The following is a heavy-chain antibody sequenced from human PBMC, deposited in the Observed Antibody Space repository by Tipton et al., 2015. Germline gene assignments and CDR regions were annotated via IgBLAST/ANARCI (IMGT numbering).Heavy chain of an antibody. Sequence: TLSLTCTVSGDSISRYYWNWIRQPPGKGLEWLGFFYHSGSTSYNPSLKSRVTISVDTSKTQFSLKMSSVTASDTAVYYCARARGRHGGLFDSWGQGILVTVSS. J-gene: IGHJ4*02. V-gene: IGHV4-59*01. D-gene: IGHD4-23*01. CDR3: ARARGRHGGLFDS. CDR2: FYHSGST. CDR1: GDSISRYY.